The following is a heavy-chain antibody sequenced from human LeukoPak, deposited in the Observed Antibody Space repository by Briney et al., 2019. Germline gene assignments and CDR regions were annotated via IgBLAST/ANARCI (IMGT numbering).Heavy chain of an antibody. CDR1: GFTFDHYW. Sequence: GGSLRLSCAASGFTFDHYWMSWVRQAPGKGLERVANIKEDGSEKYYVESVKGRFTISRDDAKNSLYLQMNSLRAEDTAVYYCARGGISTGRFGYWGQGTLVTVSS. J-gene: IGHJ4*02. D-gene: IGHD3-9*01. CDR2: IKEDGSEK. V-gene: IGHV3-7*03. CDR3: ARGGISTGRFGY.